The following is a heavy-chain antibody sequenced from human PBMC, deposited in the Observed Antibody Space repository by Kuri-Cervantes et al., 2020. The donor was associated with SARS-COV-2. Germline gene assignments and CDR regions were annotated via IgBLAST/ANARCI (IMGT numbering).Heavy chain of an antibody. CDR2: IYYSGST. Sequence: GSLRLSCTVSGGSISSYYWSWIRQPPGKGLERIGYIYYSGSTNYNPSLKSRVTISVDTSKNQFSLKLSSVTAADPAVYYCARVYYDSSGYYEVRYFDYWGQGTLVTVSS. V-gene: IGHV4-59*01. CDR3: ARVYYDSSGYYEVRYFDY. J-gene: IGHJ4*02. D-gene: IGHD3-22*01. CDR1: GGSISSYY.